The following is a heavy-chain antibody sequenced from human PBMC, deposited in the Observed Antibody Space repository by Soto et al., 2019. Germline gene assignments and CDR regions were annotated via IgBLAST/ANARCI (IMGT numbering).Heavy chain of an antibody. CDR3: ARASGAADVLRYFDPSGPFDY. D-gene: IGHD3-9*01. CDR2: IWYDGSNK. Sequence: QVQLVESGGGVVQPGRSLRLSCAASGFTFSSYGMHWVRQAPGKGLEWVAVIWYDGSNKYYADSVKGRFTISRDNSKNTLYLQMNSLRAEDTAVYYCARASGAADVLRYFDPSGPFDYWGQGTLVTVSS. V-gene: IGHV3-33*01. J-gene: IGHJ4*02. CDR1: GFTFSSYG.